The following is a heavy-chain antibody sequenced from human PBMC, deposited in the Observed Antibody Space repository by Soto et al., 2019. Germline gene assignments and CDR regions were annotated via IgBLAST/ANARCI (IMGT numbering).Heavy chain of an antibody. V-gene: IGHV1-46*01. J-gene: IGHJ5*02. D-gene: IGHD2-15*01. CDR1: GYTFTSYY. CDR2: INPSGGST. CDR3: ARVGVDCSGGSCPVGFDP. Sequence: QVQLVQSGAEVKKPGASVKVSCKASGYTFTSYYMHWVRQAPGQGLEWMGIINPSGGSTSYAQKFQGRVTMTRDTSPSTVYMELSSRRSEDTAVYYCARVGVDCSGGSCPVGFDPWGQGTLVTVSS.